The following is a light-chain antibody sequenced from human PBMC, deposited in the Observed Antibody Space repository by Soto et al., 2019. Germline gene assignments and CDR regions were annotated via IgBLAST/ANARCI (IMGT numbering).Light chain of an antibody. J-gene: IGKJ1*01. CDR2: GAS. CDR3: QQRSNWPWT. V-gene: IGKV3-11*01. CDR1: QSVSSN. Sequence: EIVVTQSPATLSVSPGERATLSCRASQSVSSNLAWYQQKPGQAPRLLIYGASNRATGIPARFSGSGSGTDFTLTISSLEPEDFAVYYCQQRSNWPWTFGQGTKVDIK.